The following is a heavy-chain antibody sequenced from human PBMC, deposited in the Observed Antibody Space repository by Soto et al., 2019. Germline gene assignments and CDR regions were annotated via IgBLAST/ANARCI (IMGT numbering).Heavy chain of an antibody. D-gene: IGHD1-1*01. CDR2: IKSETNGGTT. V-gene: IGHV3-15*01. Sequence: EVQLVESGGGLVKPGGSLRLCCAASGFTFRNAWMSWVRQAPGKGLEWVGRIKSETNGGTTDYTAPVKGRFTISRDDSRNTLYLQMNSLKTEDTAVYYCTTGGLGTWGQGTMVSVSS. J-gene: IGHJ3*01. CDR1: GFTFRNAW. CDR3: TTGGLGT.